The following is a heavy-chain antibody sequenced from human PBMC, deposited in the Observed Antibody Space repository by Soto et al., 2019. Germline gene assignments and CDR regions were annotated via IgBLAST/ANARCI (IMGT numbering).Heavy chain of an antibody. CDR1: GFSFRDYD. Sequence: GGSLRLSCAASGFSFRDYDMHWVRQHKGKGLEWVSALGAARDPYYVGSVKGRFSVSRDNAQNSLFLQMNNLRVDDTAVYFCARAYLGRLPRRADYYYAMDVWGRGTTVTVSS. CDR3: ARAYLGRLPRRADYYYAMDV. J-gene: IGHJ6*02. D-gene: IGHD1-26*01. CDR2: LGAARDP. V-gene: IGHV3-13*05.